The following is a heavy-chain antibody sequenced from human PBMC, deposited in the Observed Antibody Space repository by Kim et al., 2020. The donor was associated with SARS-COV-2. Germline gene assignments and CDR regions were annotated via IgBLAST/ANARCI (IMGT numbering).Heavy chain of an antibody. D-gene: IGHD4-17*01. CDR2: IYTGGDG. CDR1: GFSVSTNY. J-gene: IGHJ4*02. Sequence: GGSLRLSCAASGFSVSTNYMGWVRQAPGKGLVWISIIYTGGDGSYAASVRGRLTISRDNSKNTLYLQMNSVRVEDTAAYYCVRGDYGGHAGNFYDWGQGT. V-gene: IGHV3-53*01. CDR3: VRGDYGGHAGNFYD.